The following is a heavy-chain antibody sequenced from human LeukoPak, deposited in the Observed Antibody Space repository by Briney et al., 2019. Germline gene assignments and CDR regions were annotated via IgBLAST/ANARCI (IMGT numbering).Heavy chain of an antibody. J-gene: IGHJ4*02. Sequence: SETLSLTCAVYGGSFSGYYWSWVRQPPGKGPEWIGEINHGGSTNYSPSLKSRVTISADTSKNHFSLRLSSVTAADTAVYYCARGRGRSGWRQGDYWGQGTLVTVPS. CDR2: INHGGST. V-gene: IGHV4-34*01. D-gene: IGHD6-19*01. CDR3: ARGRGRSGWRQGDY. CDR1: GGSFSGYY.